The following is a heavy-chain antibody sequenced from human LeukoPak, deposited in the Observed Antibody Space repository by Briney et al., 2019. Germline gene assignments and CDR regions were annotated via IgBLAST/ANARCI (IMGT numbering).Heavy chain of an antibody. V-gene: IGHV3-21*01. Sequence: VGSLRPSCAASGLTFSSYSMNWGPQAPGKGLEWVSYISISSRYIYYADSLKGRFTISSDNAKSSMYLQMSSMRAEDTAVYYCASAGYYERSGYTYYFHYWGQGTVVTVSS. CDR2: ISISSRYI. D-gene: IGHD3-22*01. CDR1: GLTFSSYS. CDR3: ASAGYYERSGYTYYFHY. J-gene: IGHJ4*02.